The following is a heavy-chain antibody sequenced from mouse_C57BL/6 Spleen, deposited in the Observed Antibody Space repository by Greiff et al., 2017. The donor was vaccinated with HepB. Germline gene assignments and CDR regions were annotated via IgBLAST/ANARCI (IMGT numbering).Heavy chain of an antibody. CDR1: GYTFTSYT. D-gene: IGHD2-3*01. CDR3: ARSFYDFDY. J-gene: IGHJ2*01. CDR2: INPSSGYT. Sequence: VQLQQSGAELARPGASVKMSCKATGYTFTSYTMHWVKQRNGQGLEWIGYINPSSGYTKYNQKFKDKATLTADKSSSTDYMQLSSLTSEDSAVDCCARSFYDFDYWGQGTTLTVSS. V-gene: IGHV1-4*01.